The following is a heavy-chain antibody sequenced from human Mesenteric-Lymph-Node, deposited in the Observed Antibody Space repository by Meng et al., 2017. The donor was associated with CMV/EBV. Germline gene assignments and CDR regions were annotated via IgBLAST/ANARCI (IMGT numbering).Heavy chain of an antibody. D-gene: IGHD3-3*01. Sequence: YTVSGVSISSGNYYWSWFRRLPGKGLEWIGYIYYSGSTYYNPSLKSRITISLDTSKNQFSLNLSSVTAADTAMYYCARTVYDFRLDLWGRGTLVTVSS. CDR2: IYYSGST. CDR1: GVSISSGNYY. V-gene: IGHV4-31*03. J-gene: IGHJ2*01. CDR3: ARTVYDFRLDL.